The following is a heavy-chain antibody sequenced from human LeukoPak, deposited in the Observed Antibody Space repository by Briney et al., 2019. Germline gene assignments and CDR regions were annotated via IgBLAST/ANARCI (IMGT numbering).Heavy chain of an antibody. J-gene: IGHJ3*02. V-gene: IGHV3-30*02. Sequence: GGSLRLSCAASGFTFSSYGMHWVRQAPGKGLEWVAFIRYDGSNKYYADSVKGRLAISRDNSKNTLYLQMNSLRAEDTAVYYCARPAGYDFAFDIWGQGTMVTVSS. CDR1: GFTFSSYG. CDR2: IRYDGSNK. D-gene: IGHD5-12*01. CDR3: ARPAGYDFAFDI.